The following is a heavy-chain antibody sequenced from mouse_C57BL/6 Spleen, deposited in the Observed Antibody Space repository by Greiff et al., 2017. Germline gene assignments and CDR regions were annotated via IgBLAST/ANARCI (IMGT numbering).Heavy chain of an antibody. V-gene: IGHV5-17*01. CDR2: ISSGSSTI. CDR3: ARDYGSSYLFDY. Sequence: EVKLVESGGGLVKPGGSLKLSCAASGFTFSDYGMHWVRQAPEKGLEWVAYISSGSSTIYYADTVKGRLTISRDNAKNTLFLQMTRLTAEDTAMYYCARDYGSSYLFDYWGQGTTLTVSS. J-gene: IGHJ2*01. CDR1: GFTFSDYG. D-gene: IGHD1-1*01.